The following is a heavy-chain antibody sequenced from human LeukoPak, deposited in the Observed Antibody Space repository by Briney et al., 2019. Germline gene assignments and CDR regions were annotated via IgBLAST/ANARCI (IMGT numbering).Heavy chain of an antibody. Sequence: SVKVSCKASGGTFSSYAISWVRQAPGQGLERMGRIIPIFGTANYAQKFQGRVTITTDESTSTAYMEPSSLRSEDTAVYYCARGPLGRRGYSGYVTFDYWGQGTLVTVSS. CDR3: ARGPLGRRGYSGYVTFDY. V-gene: IGHV1-69*05. CDR2: IIPIFGTA. CDR1: GGTFSSYA. D-gene: IGHD5-12*01. J-gene: IGHJ4*02.